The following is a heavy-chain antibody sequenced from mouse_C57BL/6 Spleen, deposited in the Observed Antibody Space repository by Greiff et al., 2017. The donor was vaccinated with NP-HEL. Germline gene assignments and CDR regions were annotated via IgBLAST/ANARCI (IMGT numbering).Heavy chain of an antibody. CDR2: INPSSGYT. D-gene: IGHD1-1*01. Sequence: QVQLQQSGAELARPGASVKMSCKASGYTFTSYTMHWVKQRPGQGLEWIGYINPSSGYTKYYQKFKDKATLTADKSSSTAYMQLSSLTSEDSAVYYCARDYGSRAMDYWGQGTSVTVSS. V-gene: IGHV1-4*01. CDR3: ARDYGSRAMDY. CDR1: GYTFTSYT. J-gene: IGHJ4*01.